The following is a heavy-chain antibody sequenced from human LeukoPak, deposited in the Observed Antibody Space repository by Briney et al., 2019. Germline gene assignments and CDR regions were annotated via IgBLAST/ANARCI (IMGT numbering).Heavy chain of an antibody. J-gene: IGHJ4*02. CDR3: ARDLELERDRWNYFES. D-gene: IGHD1-1*01. V-gene: IGHV4-59*01. Sequence: SETLFLTCTVSGDSISSFWWSWIRQPPGKGLEWIGCIHYSGSTKYHPSFKSRVAMSVDTSKNQFSLKLTSVTAADSAVYYCARDLELERDRWNYFESWGQGTLVTVSS. CDR1: GDSISSFW. CDR2: IHYSGST.